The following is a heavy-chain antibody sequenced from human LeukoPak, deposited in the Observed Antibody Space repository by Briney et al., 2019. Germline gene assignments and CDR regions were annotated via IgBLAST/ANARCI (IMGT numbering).Heavy chain of an antibody. J-gene: IGHJ5*02. V-gene: IGHV3-74*01. D-gene: IGHD3-16*01. CDR1: GFTFSSYW. CDR3: ARASTFGINWFDP. CDR2: INSDGSSI. Sequence: RGSLRLSCAASGFTFSSYWMHWVRQAPGKGLVWVSRINSDGSSITYADSVKGRFTISRDNAKNTLYLQMNSLRAEDTAVYYCARASTFGINWFDPWGQGTLVTVSS.